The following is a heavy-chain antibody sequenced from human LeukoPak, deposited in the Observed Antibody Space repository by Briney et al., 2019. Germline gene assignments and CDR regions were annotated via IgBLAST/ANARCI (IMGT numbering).Heavy chain of an antibody. CDR3: ARVPPTRGYCSGGSCYSDWFDP. Sequence: SETLSLTCTVSGGSISSYYWSWIRQPPGKGLEWIGYIYYSGSTNYNPSLKSRVTISVDTSKNQFSLKLSSVTAADTAVYYCARVPPTRGYCSGGSCYSDWFDPWGQGTLVTVSS. J-gene: IGHJ5*02. CDR1: GGSISSYY. D-gene: IGHD2-15*01. CDR2: IYYSGST. V-gene: IGHV4-59*01.